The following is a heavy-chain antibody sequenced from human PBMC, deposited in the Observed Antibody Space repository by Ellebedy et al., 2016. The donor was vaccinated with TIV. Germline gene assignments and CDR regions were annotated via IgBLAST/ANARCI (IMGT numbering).Heavy chain of an antibody. CDR1: GFTFSSYA. D-gene: IGHD6-19*01. Sequence: GGSLRLXXAASGFTFSSYAMSWVRQAPGKGLEWVSAISGSGGSTYYADSVKGRFTISRDNSKNTLYLQMNSLRAEDTAVYYCAKLSYSSGWFPFDYWGQGTMVTVSS. V-gene: IGHV3-23*01. J-gene: IGHJ4*03. CDR2: ISGSGGST. CDR3: AKLSYSSGWFPFDY.